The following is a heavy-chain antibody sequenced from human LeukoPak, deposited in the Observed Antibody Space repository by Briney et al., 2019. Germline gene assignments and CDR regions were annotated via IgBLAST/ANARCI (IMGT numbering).Heavy chain of an antibody. Sequence: SETLSLTRTVSGGSISSYYWSWIRQPPGKGLEWIGYIYYGGSTNYNPSLKSRVTISVDTSKNQFSLKLSSVTAADTAVYYCARLHNVRYYYYGMDVWGQGTTVTVSS. CDR3: ARLHNVRYYYYGMDV. CDR1: GGSISSYY. CDR2: IYYGGST. D-gene: IGHD5-24*01. J-gene: IGHJ6*02. V-gene: IGHV4-59*08.